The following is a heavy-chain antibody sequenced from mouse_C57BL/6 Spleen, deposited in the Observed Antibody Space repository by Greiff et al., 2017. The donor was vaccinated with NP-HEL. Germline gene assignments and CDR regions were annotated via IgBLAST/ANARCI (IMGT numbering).Heavy chain of an antibody. CDR1: GYTFTDYN. Sequence: EVQLQQSGPELVKPGASVKIPCKASGYTFTDYNMDWVKQSHGKSLEWIGDINPNNGGTIYNQKFKGKATLTVDKSSSTAYMELRSLTSEDTAVYDCARGALFAYWGQGTLVTVSA. CDR3: ARGALFAY. J-gene: IGHJ3*01. V-gene: IGHV1-18*01. CDR2: INPNNGGT.